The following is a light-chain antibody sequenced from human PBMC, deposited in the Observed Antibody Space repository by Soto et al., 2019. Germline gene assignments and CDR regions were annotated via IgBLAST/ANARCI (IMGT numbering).Light chain of an antibody. CDR2: GTN. J-gene: IGLJ3*02. Sequence: QLVLTQPPSASGTPGQRVTISCSGSSSNIGSDAVNWYQQLPGTAPKLLIFGTNKRPSGVPDRFSGSKSGTSASLAISGLQSEDEADYYCAAWDGSLSGWVFGGGTKLTVL. V-gene: IGLV1-44*01. CDR3: AAWDGSLSGWV. CDR1: SSNIGSDA.